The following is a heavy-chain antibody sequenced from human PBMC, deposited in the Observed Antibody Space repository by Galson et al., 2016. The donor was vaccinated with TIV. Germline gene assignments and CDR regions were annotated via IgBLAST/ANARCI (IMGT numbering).Heavy chain of an antibody. CDR1: GGIFNTYT. J-gene: IGHJ3*02. V-gene: IGHV1-69*13. Sequence: SVKVSCKASGGIFNTYTISWVRQAPGQGLEWMGEITPIFGTPNYAQMFQGRVSITADESTSTAYMELSGLRSEDTAVYYCARGDGSGSYYYDAFDIWGQGTLVTVSS. CDR2: ITPIFGTP. D-gene: IGHD3-10*01. CDR3: ARGDGSGSYYYDAFDI.